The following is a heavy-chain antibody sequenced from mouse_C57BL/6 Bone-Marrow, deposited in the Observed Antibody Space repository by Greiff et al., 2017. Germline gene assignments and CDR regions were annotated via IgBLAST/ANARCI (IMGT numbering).Heavy chain of an antibody. CDR2: ISSGGSCT. D-gene: IGHD4-1*01. V-gene: IGHV5-6*01. CDR3: AREGTGRAY. J-gene: IGHJ3*01. CDR1: GFTFSSYG. Sequence: EVKVVESGGDLVKPGGSLTLSCAASGFTFSSYGMSWVRQTPVKRLEWVATISSGGSCTYYPDSVKGRVNITRDNAKNTMYLQMSSLKSEDTAMYDCAREGTGRAYWGQGTLVTVSA.